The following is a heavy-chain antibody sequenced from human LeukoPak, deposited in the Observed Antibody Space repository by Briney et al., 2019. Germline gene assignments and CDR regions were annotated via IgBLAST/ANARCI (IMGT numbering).Heavy chain of an antibody. CDR1: GFTFSNYW. Sequence: GGSLRLSCAASGFTFSNYWVSWVRQAPGKGLEWVANVSRAGSAKYYVDSVKGRLTISRDNAKNLMFLQMNSLRVEDTAVYYCARGGARYCTSSSCYEDWFDPWGQGILVTVSS. CDR3: ARGGARYCTSSSCYEDWFDP. CDR2: VSRAGSAK. D-gene: IGHD2-2*01. J-gene: IGHJ5*02. V-gene: IGHV3-7*05.